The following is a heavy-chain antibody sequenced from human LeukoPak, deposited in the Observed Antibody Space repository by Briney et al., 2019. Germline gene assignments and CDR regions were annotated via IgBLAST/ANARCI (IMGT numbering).Heavy chain of an antibody. V-gene: IGHV1-2*02. Sequence: ASVKVSCKASGYTFTGYYMYWVRQAPGQGLEWMGWINPYSGDTMYAQKFQGRVTMTRDTSISTAYMELNRLRSDDTAVYYCARTNGGYEYNWGQGTLVIVSS. D-gene: IGHD5-12*01. CDR1: GYTFTGYY. CDR2: INPYSGDT. CDR3: ARTNGGYEYN. J-gene: IGHJ4*02.